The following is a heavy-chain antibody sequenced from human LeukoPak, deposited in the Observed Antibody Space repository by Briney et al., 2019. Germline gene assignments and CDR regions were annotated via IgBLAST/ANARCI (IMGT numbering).Heavy chain of an antibody. CDR3: ARTTMIVVVITKDWYFDL. Sequence: SETLSLTCTVSGGSISSYYWSWLRQPAGKGLEWIGRIYTSGSTNYNPSLKSRVTMSVDTSKNQFSLKLSSMTAADTAVYYCARTTMIVVVITKDWYFDLWGRGILVTVSP. V-gene: IGHV4-4*07. CDR2: IYTSGST. D-gene: IGHD3-22*01. J-gene: IGHJ2*01. CDR1: GGSISSYY.